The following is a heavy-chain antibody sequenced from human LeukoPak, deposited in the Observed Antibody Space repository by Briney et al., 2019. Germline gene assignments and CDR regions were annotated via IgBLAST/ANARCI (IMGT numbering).Heavy chain of an antibody. CDR1: GTTFTGTY. CDR3: ARDNYGDYLDRAQYFQH. Sequence: GPSGKASCKPPGTTFTGTYMHWVRQAPGQGLDWMGWINPNSGGTNYAQKFQGRVTMTRDTSISTAYMELSRLRSDDTAVYYCARDNYGDYLDRAQYFQHWGQGTLVTVSS. CDR2: INPNSGGT. V-gene: IGHV1-2*02. D-gene: IGHD4-17*01. J-gene: IGHJ1*01.